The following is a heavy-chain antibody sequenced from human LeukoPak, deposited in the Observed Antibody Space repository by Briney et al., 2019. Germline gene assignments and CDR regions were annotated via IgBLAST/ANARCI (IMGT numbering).Heavy chain of an antibody. CDR3: AREVGIVVVVAAKRAAFDI. D-gene: IGHD2-15*01. Sequence: SETQSLTCTVSGGSISSYYWSWIRQPAGKGLEWIGRIYTSGSTNYSPSLKSRVTMSVDTSKNQFSLKLSSVTAADTALYYCAREVGIVVVVAAKRAAFDIWGQGTMVTVSS. J-gene: IGHJ3*02. CDR2: IYTSGST. CDR1: GGSISSYY. V-gene: IGHV4-4*07.